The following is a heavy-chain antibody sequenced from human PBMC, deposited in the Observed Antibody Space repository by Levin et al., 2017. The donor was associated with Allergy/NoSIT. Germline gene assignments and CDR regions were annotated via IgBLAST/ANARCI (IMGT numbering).Heavy chain of an antibody. CDR3: ARLGGSGSYRARLWTGPHATGDY. V-gene: IGHV4-30-4*01. CDR1: NGSISSGDYY. Sequence: SETLSLTCTVSNGSISSGDYYWSWIRQPPGKGLEWIGHIYYSGSTYYSPSLKSRVTISIDTSKNQFSLKLSSVTAADTAVYYCARLGGSGSYRARLWTGPHATGDYWGQGTLVTVSS. D-gene: IGHD3-10*01. CDR2: IYYSGST. J-gene: IGHJ4*02.